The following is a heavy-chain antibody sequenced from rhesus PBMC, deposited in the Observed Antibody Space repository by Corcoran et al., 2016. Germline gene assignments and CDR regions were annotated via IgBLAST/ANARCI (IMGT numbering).Heavy chain of an antibody. J-gene: IGHJ4*01. CDR2: IYGSGSRT. V-gene: IGHV4-169*02. CDR3: ASTTVGTVKYFDY. Sequence: QLQLQESGPGLVKPSETLSVTCAVSGGSISSSYWSWIRQAPGKGLEWFGYIYGSGSRTNYNPSLKRRVTLSEDTSKNQLSLKLCSVTAADTAVYYCASTTVGTVKYFDYWGQGVLVTVSS. CDR1: GGSISSSY. D-gene: IGHD5-24*01.